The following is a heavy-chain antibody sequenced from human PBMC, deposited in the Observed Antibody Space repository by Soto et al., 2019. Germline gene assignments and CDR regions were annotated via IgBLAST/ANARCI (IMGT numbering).Heavy chain of an antibody. CDR3: ARPSIAARPPFYYYYYYGMDV. CDR2: IIPIFGTA. J-gene: IGHJ6*02. V-gene: IGHV1-69*13. CDR1: GGTFSSYA. D-gene: IGHD6-6*01. Sequence: ASVKVSCKASGGTFSSYAISWVRQAPGQGLEWMGGIIPIFGTANYAQKFQGRVTITADEPTSTAYMELSSLRSEDTAVYYCARPSIAARPPFYYYYYYGMDVWGQGTTVTVSS.